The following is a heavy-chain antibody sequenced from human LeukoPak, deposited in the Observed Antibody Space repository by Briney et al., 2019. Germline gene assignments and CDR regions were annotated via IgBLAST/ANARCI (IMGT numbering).Heavy chain of an antibody. V-gene: IGHV4-4*07. CDR2: VYSGGTS. CDR3: ARLRSSSSSGLEFNWFDP. J-gene: IGHJ5*02. CDR1: GGSISNYY. D-gene: IGHD6-6*01. Sequence: SETLSLTCTVSGGSISNYYWTWIRQPAGKGLEWIGRVYSGGTSYYNPSLKSRVTISVDTSKNQFSLKLSSMTAADTAVYYCARLRSSSSSGLEFNWFDPWGQGTLVTVSS.